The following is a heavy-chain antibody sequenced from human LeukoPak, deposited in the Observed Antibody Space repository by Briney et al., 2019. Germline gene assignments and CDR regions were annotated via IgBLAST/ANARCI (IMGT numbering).Heavy chain of an antibody. D-gene: IGHD6-19*01. CDR1: GGTFSSYA. V-gene: IGHV1-8*02. CDR3: ARGRVAVAGPLLNYYYYGMDV. CDR2: MNPNSGNT. J-gene: IGHJ6*02. Sequence: ASVKVSCKASGGTFSSYAISWVRQATGQGLEWMGWMNPNSGNTGYAQKFQGRVTMTRNTSISTAYMELSSLRSEDTAVYYCARGRVAVAGPLLNYYYYGMDVWGQGTTVTVSS.